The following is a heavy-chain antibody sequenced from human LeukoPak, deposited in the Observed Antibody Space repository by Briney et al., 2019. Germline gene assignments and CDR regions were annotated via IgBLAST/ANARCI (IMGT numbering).Heavy chain of an antibody. J-gene: IGHJ4*02. V-gene: IGHV4-34*01. Sequence: SETLSLTCAVYGGSSSGYYWSWIRQPPGKGLEWIGEINHSGSTNYNPSLKSRVTISVDTSKNQFSLKLSSVTAADTAVYYCARVTLPNSLRYFDWLPPHFDYWGQGTLVTVSS. CDR3: ARVTLPNSLRYFDWLPPHFDY. CDR1: GGSSSGYY. D-gene: IGHD3-9*01. CDR2: INHSGST.